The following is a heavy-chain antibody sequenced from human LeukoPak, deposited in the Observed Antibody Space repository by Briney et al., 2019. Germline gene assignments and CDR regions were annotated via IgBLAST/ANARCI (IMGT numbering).Heavy chain of an antibody. Sequence: ASVEVSCMASGDTFISYYVHWVRQAPGQGLEWMGIIYPSDGSTTYAQKFQGRVTMTRDTSTSTVYMELSSLRSEDTAVYYCARDHCGGDCSGHFIDYWGQGTLVTVSS. D-gene: IGHD2-21*02. V-gene: IGHV1-46*01. CDR1: GDTFISYY. CDR2: IYPSDGST. J-gene: IGHJ4*02. CDR3: ARDHCGGDCSGHFIDY.